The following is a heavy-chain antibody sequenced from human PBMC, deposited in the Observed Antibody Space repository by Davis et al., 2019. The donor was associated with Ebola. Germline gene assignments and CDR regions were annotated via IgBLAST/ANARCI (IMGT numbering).Heavy chain of an antibody. CDR2: LGLSADT. CDR1: GFIVSSNY. V-gene: IGHV3-53*01. CDR3: AKDTTNVWFDV. Sequence: PGGSLRLSCAASGFIVSSNYMSWVRQAPGKGLVWVSTLGLSADTYYADSVKGRFTISRDNSKNTLHLQMNSLRVEDTAMYYCAKDTTNVWFDVWGQGTMVTVSS. J-gene: IGHJ3*01. D-gene: IGHD1-26*01.